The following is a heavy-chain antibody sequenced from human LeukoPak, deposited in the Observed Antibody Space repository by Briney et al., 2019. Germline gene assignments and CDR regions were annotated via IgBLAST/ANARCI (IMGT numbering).Heavy chain of an antibody. Sequence: GGSLRLSCADSGLTFRTSAMHWVRQAPGKGLEWVAVVSFDGSNENYADSVRGRFIISRDNSKNSLYLQMSGLRREDTAMYYCARGVGYTLVSWGQGTLVTVSS. J-gene: IGHJ5*02. V-gene: IGHV3-30-3*01. CDR3: ARGVGYTLVS. D-gene: IGHD5-24*01. CDR1: GLTFRTSA. CDR2: VSFDGSNE.